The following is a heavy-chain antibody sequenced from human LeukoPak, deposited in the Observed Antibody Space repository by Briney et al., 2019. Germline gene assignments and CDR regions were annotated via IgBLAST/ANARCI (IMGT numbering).Heavy chain of an antibody. D-gene: IGHD6-19*01. J-gene: IGHJ6*03. CDR2: IYSGGST. CDR1: GFTVSSNY. CDR3: ARDYLAVAGAYYYYYMDV. Sequence: GGSLRLSCAASGFTVSSNYMSWVRQAPGKGLEWVSVIYSGGSTYYADSVKGRFTISRDNSKNTLYLQMNSLRAEDTAVYYCARDYLAVAGAYYYYYMDVWGKGTTVTISS. V-gene: IGHV3-53*01.